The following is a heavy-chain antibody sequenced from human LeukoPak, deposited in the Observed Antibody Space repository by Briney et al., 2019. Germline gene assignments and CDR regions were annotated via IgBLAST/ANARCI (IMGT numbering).Heavy chain of an antibody. CDR3: ARVRSDPLDY. V-gene: IGHV1-8*01. D-gene: IGHD2-21*02. CDR1: GYTFTSYD. J-gene: IGHJ4*02. CDR2: RNPNSGNT. Sequence: ASVKVSCKASGYTFTSYDINWVRQATGQGLEWMGWRNPNSGNTGYAQKFQGRVTMTRNTSISTAYMELSSLRSEDTAVYYCARVRSDPLDYWGQGTLVTVSS.